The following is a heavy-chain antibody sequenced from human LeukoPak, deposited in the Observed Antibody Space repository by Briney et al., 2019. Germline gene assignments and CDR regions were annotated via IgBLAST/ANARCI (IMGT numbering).Heavy chain of an antibody. CDR3: ARPLSPSYSSGWYDY. D-gene: IGHD6-19*01. J-gene: IGHJ4*02. CDR2: IHYSGST. CDR1: GGSVSSSGYY. Sequence: SETPSLTCTVSGGSVSSSGYYWGWIRQPPGKGLEWIGSIHYSGSTYYNPSLKSRVTISVDTSNNQFSLKVSSVTAADTAVYYCARPLSPSYSSGWYDYWGQGTLVTVSS. V-gene: IGHV4-39*01.